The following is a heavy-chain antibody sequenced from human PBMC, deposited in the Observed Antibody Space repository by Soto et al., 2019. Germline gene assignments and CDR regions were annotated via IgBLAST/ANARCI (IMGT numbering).Heavy chain of an antibody. CDR2: ITSSSSYT. Sequence: QVQLVESGGGLVKPGGSLRLSCAASGSSFRDYYMSWIRQSPGKGLEWLSYITSSSSYTHYADSVKGRFTISRDNXKNSLYLQMNSLRAEDTAVYYCTGGQDNLAVNFDYWGQGTPVTVSS. D-gene: IGHD1-1*01. CDR3: TGGQDNLAVNFDY. J-gene: IGHJ4*02. CDR1: GSSFRDYY. V-gene: IGHV3-11*05.